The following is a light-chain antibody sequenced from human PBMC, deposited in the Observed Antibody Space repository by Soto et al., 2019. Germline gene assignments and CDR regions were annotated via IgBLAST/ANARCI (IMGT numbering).Light chain of an antibody. CDR1: QSVSSSY. J-gene: IGKJ5*01. Sequence: EIVLTQSPGTLSLSPGERATLSCRASQSVSSSYLAWYQQKPGQAPRLLIYGASSRATGIPDRFSGSGSGTDFTLTISRLEPEDFAVYYCQQYDDSPITFGHGTRLEIK. V-gene: IGKV3-20*01. CDR3: QQYDDSPIT. CDR2: GAS.